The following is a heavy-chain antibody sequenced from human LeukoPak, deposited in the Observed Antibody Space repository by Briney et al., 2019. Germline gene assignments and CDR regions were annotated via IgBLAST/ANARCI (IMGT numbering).Heavy chain of an antibody. Sequence: GGSLRLSCAASGFTFPTYAMTWVRQAPGKGLEWVSGISHSGGSTYYADSVKGRFNISRDNSRNTVYLQMNSLRAEDSAVYHCARGPYCGGGTCYTLGAFDIWGQGTTVTVSS. V-gene: IGHV3-23*01. CDR3: ARGPYCGGGTCYTLGAFDI. J-gene: IGHJ3*02. CDR1: GFTFPTYA. D-gene: IGHD2-15*01. CDR2: ISHSGGST.